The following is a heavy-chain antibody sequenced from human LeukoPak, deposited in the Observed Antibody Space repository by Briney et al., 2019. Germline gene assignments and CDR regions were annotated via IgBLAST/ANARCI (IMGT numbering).Heavy chain of an antibody. D-gene: IGHD3-22*01. CDR2: ISYDGSNK. J-gene: IGHJ6*02. CDR3: AKDSSGYYYYYYGMDV. CDR1: GFTFSSYG. Sequence: GRSLRLSCAASGFTFSSYGVHWVRQAPGKGLEWVAVISYDGSNKYYADSVKGRFTISRDNSKNTLYLQMNSLRAEDTAVYYYAKDSSGYYYYYYGMDVWGQGTTVTVSS. V-gene: IGHV3-30*18.